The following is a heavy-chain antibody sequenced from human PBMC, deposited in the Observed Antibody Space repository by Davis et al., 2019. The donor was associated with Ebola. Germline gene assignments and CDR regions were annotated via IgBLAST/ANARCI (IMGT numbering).Heavy chain of an antibody. J-gene: IGHJ6*02. Sequence: ASVKVSCKASGYTFTGYYMHWVRQAPGQGLEWMGWINPNSGGTNYAQKFQGWVTMTRDTSISTAYMELSRLRSDDTAVYYCARGMAAEYYYYGMDVWGQGTTVTVSS. CDR1: GYTFTGYY. CDR2: INPNSGGT. D-gene: IGHD5-24*01. CDR3: ARGMAAEYYYYGMDV. V-gene: IGHV1-2*04.